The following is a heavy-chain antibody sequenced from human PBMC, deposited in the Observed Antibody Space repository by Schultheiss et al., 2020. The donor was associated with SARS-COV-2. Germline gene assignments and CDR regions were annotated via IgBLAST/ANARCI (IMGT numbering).Heavy chain of an antibody. CDR3: ARLNKGWELLNAFDI. CDR2: VSWNGSRT. CDR1: GFTFSNSD. J-gene: IGHJ3*02. V-gene: IGHV3-35*01. Sequence: GESLKISCAASGFTFSNSDMNWVHQAPGKGLEWVSGVSWNGSRTHYADSVKGRFIISRDNAKNSLYLQMNSLRAEDTAVYYCARLNKGWELLNAFDIWGQGTMVTVSS. D-gene: IGHD1-26*01.